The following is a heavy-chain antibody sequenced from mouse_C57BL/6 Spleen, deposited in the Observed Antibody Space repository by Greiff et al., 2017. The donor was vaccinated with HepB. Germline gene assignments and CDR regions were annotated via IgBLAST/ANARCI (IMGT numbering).Heavy chain of an antibody. CDR2: INPYNGDT. CDR3: ARDYYGSSGYAMDY. V-gene: IGHV1-20*01. Sequence: VQLQQSGPELVKPGDSVKISCKASGYSFTGYFMNWVMQSHGKSLEWIGRINPYNGDTFYNQKFKGKATLTVDKSSSTAHMELRSLTSEDSAVYYCARDYYGSSGYAMDYWGQGTSVTVSS. D-gene: IGHD1-1*01. J-gene: IGHJ4*01. CDR1: GYSFTGYF.